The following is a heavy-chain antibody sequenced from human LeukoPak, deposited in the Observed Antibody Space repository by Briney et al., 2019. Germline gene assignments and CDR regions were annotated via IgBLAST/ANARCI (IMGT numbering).Heavy chain of an antibody. D-gene: IGHD3-10*01. Sequence: ASVKVSCKASGYTFTSYYMHWVRQAPGQGLEWMGIINPSGGSTSYAQKFQGRVTMTRDTSTSTVYMELSSLRSEDTAVYYCASTDYGSGSYYADWFDPWGQGTLVTVSS. J-gene: IGHJ5*02. V-gene: IGHV1-46*01. CDR2: INPSGGST. CDR3: ASTDYGSGSYYADWFDP. CDR1: GYTFTSYY.